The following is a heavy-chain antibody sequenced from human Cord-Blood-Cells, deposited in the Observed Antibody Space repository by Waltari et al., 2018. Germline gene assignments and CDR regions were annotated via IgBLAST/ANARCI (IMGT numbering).Heavy chain of an antibody. CDR2: INHSGST. V-gene: IGHV4-34*01. D-gene: IGHD5-12*01. J-gene: IGHJ3*02. Sequence: QVQLQQWGAGLLKPSETLSLTCAVHGGSFSGYYWSWIRQPPGKGLEWIGEINHSGSTNYNPSLKSRVTISVDPSKNQFSLKLSSVTAADTAVYYCARGRGIVATITPFDIWGQGTMVTVSS. CDR3: ARGRGIVATITPFDI. CDR1: GGSFSGYY.